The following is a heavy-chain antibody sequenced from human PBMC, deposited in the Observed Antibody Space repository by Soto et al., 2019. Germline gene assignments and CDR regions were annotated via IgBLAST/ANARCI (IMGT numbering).Heavy chain of an antibody. J-gene: IGHJ6*02. D-gene: IGHD3-10*01. V-gene: IGHV3-21*01. CDR2: ISSSSSYI. CDR1: GFTFISYS. Sequence: PWGSLRLSCAASGFTFISYSMNCFRHSPLKGLEWVSSISSSSSYIYYADSVKGRFTISRDNAKNSLYLQMNSLRTEDTAVYYCARDRGGYYYGMDVWGQGTTVTVSS. CDR3: ARDRGGYYYGMDV.